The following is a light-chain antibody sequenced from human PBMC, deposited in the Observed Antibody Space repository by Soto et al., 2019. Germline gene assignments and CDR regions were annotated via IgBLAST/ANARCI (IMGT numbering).Light chain of an antibody. J-gene: IGKJ4*01. V-gene: IGKV3-20*01. CDR3: QQYRSSPRT. CDR2: GAS. CDR1: QSVSSSY. Sequence: EIVLTQSPGTLSLSPGERATLSCRASQSVSSSYLAWYQQKPGQAPRLLIYGASSRATGIPDRFSGSGSGTDFTLTISRLEPEDFAVYYCQQYRSSPRTFGGGTKVDIK.